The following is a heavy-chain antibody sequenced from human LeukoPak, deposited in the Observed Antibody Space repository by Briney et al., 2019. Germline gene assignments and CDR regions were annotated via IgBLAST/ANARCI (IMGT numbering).Heavy chain of an antibody. Sequence: GGSLRLSCAASGFTFSSYWMHWVRQAPGKGLVWVSRINSDGSSTSYADSVKGRFTISRDNAKNALYLQMNSLRAEDTAVYYCAREDYGDYFDYWGQGTLVTVSS. CDR3: AREDYGDYFDY. D-gene: IGHD4-17*01. J-gene: IGHJ4*02. V-gene: IGHV3-74*01. CDR1: GFTFSSYW. CDR2: INSDGSST.